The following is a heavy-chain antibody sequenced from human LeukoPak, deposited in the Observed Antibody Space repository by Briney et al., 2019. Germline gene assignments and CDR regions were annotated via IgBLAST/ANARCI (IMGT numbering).Heavy chain of an antibody. J-gene: IGHJ6*02. Sequence: GGSLRLSCAASGFTFDDYAMHWVRQAPGKGLEWVSGISWNSGSIGYADSVKGRFTISRDNAKNSLYLQMNSLRAEDTAVYYCARVEGTEDWSSPTPENYGMDVWGQGTTVTVSS. CDR3: ARVEGTEDWSSPTPENYGMDV. D-gene: IGHD3-9*01. CDR1: GFTFDDYA. V-gene: IGHV3-9*01. CDR2: ISWNSGSI.